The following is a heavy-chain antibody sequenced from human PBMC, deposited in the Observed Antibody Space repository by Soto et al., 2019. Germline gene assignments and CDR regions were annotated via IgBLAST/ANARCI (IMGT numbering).Heavy chain of an antibody. CDR2: IIPLFGTP. D-gene: IGHD1-1*01. J-gene: IGHJ4*02. CDR1: GGPFSSYG. Sequence: QVLLMQSGAEVKKPGSSVKVSCTSSGGPFSSYGISWVRQVPGQGLEWLGGIIPLFGTPSYALKFQDRLTISADESTTTAYMELSSLTSEDTAMYFCARDGTIQMANFDFWGQGTLVTVSS. CDR3: ARDGTIQMANFDF. V-gene: IGHV1-69*01.